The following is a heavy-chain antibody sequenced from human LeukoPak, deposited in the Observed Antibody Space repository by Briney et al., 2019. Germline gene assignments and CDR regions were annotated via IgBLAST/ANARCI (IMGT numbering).Heavy chain of an antibody. CDR2: INTNTGNP. CDR1: GYTFTSFP. J-gene: IGHJ4*02. CDR3: ARGHDTTGYWAY. V-gene: IGHV7-4-1*02. D-gene: IGHD3-9*01. Sequence: ASVKVSCKASGYTFTSFPVKWVRQAPGQGLEWVGWINTNTGNPTYAQGFAGRFVFSLDTPVSTAYVEISSLKAEDTAVFFCARGHDTTGYWAYWGQGTLVTVSS.